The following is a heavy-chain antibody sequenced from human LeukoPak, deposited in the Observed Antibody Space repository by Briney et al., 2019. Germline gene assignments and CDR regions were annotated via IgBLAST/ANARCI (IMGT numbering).Heavy chain of an antibody. D-gene: IGHD6-6*01. CDR2: VNNRGTYT. CDR3: ARDSLARPLGY. CDR1: GISFSIYA. J-gene: IGHJ4*02. Sequence: PGGSLRLSCAASGISFSIYAMTWVRQAPGEGLEWVSGVNNRGTYTYYADSVKGRFTISRDNAKNSLYLQMNSLRAEDTAVYYCARDSLARPLGYWGQGTLVTVSS. V-gene: IGHV3-21*04.